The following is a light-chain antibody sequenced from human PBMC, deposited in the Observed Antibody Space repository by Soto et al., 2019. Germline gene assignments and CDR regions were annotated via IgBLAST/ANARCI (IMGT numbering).Light chain of an antibody. CDR3: GTWDSSLSAVV. V-gene: IGLV1-51*01. Sequence: QSVLTQPPSVSEAPGQKVTISCSGSSSNIGNNYVSWYQQLPGTAPKLLIYDNNKRPSGIPDRFSGSKSGTSATLGITGVQTGDEADYYCGTWDSSLSAVVFGGGTKLTVL. CDR2: DNN. J-gene: IGLJ2*01. CDR1: SSNIGNNY.